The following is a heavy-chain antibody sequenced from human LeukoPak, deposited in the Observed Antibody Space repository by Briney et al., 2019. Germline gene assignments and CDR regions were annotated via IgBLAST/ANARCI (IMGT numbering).Heavy chain of an antibody. Sequence: TGGSLRLSCAASGFTFSSYSMNWVRQAPGKGLEWVSYISSSSSIIYYADSVKGRFTISRDNAKNSLYLQMNSLRDEGTAVYYCAGDAPYYGSGSYYYVYWGQGTLVTVSS. CDR3: AGDAPYYGSGSYYYVY. J-gene: IGHJ4*02. CDR2: ISSSSSII. D-gene: IGHD3-10*01. CDR1: GFTFSSYS. V-gene: IGHV3-48*02.